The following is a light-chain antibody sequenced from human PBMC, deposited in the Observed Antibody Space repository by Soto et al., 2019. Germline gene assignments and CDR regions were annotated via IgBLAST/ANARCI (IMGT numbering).Light chain of an antibody. J-gene: IGKJ1*01. CDR2: KAS. Sequence: DIQMTQSPSTLSGSVGDRVTITSRASQTISSWLAWYQQKPGKAPKLLIYKASTLKSGVPSRFSGSGSGTEFTLTISSLQSEDFVVYYCQQYNNWPPWTFGQGTKVDIK. CDR3: QQYNNWPPWT. V-gene: IGKV1-5*03. CDR1: QTISSW.